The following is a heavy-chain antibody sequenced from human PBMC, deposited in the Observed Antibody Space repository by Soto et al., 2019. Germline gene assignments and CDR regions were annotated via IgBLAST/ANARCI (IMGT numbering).Heavy chain of an antibody. CDR3: ARDIRMTSDYYYYYYMDV. D-gene: IGHD2-21*02. J-gene: IGHJ6*03. CDR2: ISSSSSYI. CDR1: GFTFSSYS. Sequence: GGSLRLSCAASGFTFSSYSMNWVRQAPGKGLEWVSSISSSSSYIYYADSVKGRFTISRDNAKNSLYLQMNSLRAEDTAVYYCARDIRMTSDYYYYYYMDVWGKGTTVTVSS. V-gene: IGHV3-21*01.